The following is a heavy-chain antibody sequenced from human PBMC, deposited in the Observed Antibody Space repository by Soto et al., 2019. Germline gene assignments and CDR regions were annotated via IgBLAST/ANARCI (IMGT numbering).Heavy chain of an antibody. Sequence: SGGSLRLSCAASGLAFGHYWMYWVRQAPGKGLEWVARINGDGTFTYYADSVKGRFTTSRDNAKSTLYLQMNSLRGDDTAMYYCIRDHHPSGWPRGGTGPDYWGQGTLVTVSS. D-gene: IGHD6-19*01. CDR2: INGDGTFT. V-gene: IGHV3-74*01. J-gene: IGHJ4*02. CDR1: GLAFGHYW. CDR3: IRDHHPSGWPRGGTGPDY.